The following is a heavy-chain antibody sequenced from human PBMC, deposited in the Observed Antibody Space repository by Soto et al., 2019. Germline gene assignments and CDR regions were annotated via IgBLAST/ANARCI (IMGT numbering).Heavy chain of an antibody. D-gene: IGHD2-15*01. CDR1: DESVTSPGNY. CDR3: TLNHCAGGGCYDRDY. CDR2: ISSGGSP. V-gene: IGHV4-31*11. Sequence: SETLSLTCDVSDESVTSPGNYWNWIRQRPDTGLEWIGYISSGGSPFYNPSLKSRVVISLDTSKNVISLALRSVTAADTAVYYCTLNHCAGGGCYDRDYWGRGTRVTVSS. J-gene: IGHJ1*01.